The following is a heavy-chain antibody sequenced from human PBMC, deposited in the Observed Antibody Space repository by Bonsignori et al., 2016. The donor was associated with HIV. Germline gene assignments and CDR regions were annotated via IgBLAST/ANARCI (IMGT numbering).Heavy chain of an antibody. D-gene: IGHD5-12*01. CDR3: ARVGVSGYPDY. V-gene: IGHV4-59*01. Sequence: SETLSLTCTVSGGSISSYYWSWIRQPPGKGLEWIGYIYYSGSTNYNPSLKSRVTISVDTSKNQFSLKLSSVTAADTAVYYCARVGVSGYPDYWGQGTLVTVSS. CDR2: IYYSGST. J-gene: IGHJ4*02. CDR1: GGSISSYY.